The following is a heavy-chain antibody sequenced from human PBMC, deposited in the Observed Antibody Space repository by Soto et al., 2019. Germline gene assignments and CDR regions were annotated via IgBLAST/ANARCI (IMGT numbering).Heavy chain of an antibody. D-gene: IGHD6-19*01. V-gene: IGHV1-46*01. CDR3: TRGGGWYLVDF. J-gene: IGHJ4*02. CDR2: INPTGGST. CDR1: GYTFTSYY. Sequence: ASVKVSCKTSGYTFTSYYIHWVRQAPGQGLEWMGIINPTGGSTTYAQKFQGRVTMTRDTSTSAVYMQLSSLRSEDTAVYYCTRGGGWYLVDFWGQGTLVTVSS.